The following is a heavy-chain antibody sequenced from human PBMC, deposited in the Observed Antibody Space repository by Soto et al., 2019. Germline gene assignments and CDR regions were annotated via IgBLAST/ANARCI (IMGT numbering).Heavy chain of an antibody. J-gene: IGHJ5*02. D-gene: IGHD5-12*01. CDR2: ISGSGGST. Sequence: PGGSLRLSCAASGFTFSSYAMSWVRQAPGKGLEWVSAISGSGGSTYFADSVKGRFTISRDNSKSTLYLQMGSLRAEDMAVYYCASAGSGYDHWGQGTLVTVSS. V-gene: IGHV3-23*01. CDR1: GFTFSSYA. CDR3: ASAGSGYDH.